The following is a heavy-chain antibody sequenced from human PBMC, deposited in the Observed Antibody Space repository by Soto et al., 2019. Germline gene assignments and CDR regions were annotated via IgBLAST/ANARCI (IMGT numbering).Heavy chain of an antibody. J-gene: IGHJ6*02. D-gene: IGHD3-3*01. CDR3: ARRGVFFDFWSGYWDYYYYGMDV. V-gene: IGHV4-59*01. CDR2: IYYSGSA. CDR1: GASISSYY. Sequence: SETLSLTCTVSGASISSYYWSWIRQPPGKGLEWIGYIYYSGSANYNPSLKSRVTISVDTSKNQFSLKVSSVTATDTAVYYCARRGVFFDFWSGYWDYYYYGMDVWGQGTTVTVSS.